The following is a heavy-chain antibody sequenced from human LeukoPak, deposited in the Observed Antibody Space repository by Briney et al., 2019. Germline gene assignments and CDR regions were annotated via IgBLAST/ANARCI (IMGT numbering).Heavy chain of an antibody. Sequence: GGSLRLSCSASGFTFSSYWMHWVRQAPGKGLVWVSRINSDGSSTSYADSVKGRFAISRDNAKNTLYLQMNSLRAEDTAVYYCARDYGDYSYYFDYWGQGTLVTVSS. CDR2: INSDGSST. D-gene: IGHD4-17*01. CDR1: GFTFSSYW. V-gene: IGHV3-74*01. CDR3: ARDYGDYSYYFDY. J-gene: IGHJ4*02.